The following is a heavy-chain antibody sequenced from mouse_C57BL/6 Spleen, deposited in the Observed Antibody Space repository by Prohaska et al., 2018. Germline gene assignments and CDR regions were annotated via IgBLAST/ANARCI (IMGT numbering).Heavy chain of an antibody. CDR1: GYTFTSYG. V-gene: IGHV1-81*01. CDR3: ARGPDYYGSSYWYFDV. CDR2: IYPRSGNT. J-gene: IGHJ1*03. Sequence: QVQLQQSGAELARPGASVKLSCKASGYTFTSYGISWVKQRTGQGLEWIGEIYPRSGNTYYNEKFKGKATLTADKSSSTAYMELRSLTSEDSAVYFCARGPDYYGSSYWYFDVWGTGTTVTVSS. D-gene: IGHD1-1*01.